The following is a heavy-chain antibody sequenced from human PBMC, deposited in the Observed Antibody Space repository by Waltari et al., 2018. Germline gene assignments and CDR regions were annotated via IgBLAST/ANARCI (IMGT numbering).Heavy chain of an antibody. CDR3: ARHLRLWFGSRNWFDP. V-gene: IGHV4-34*01. Sequence: QVQLQQWGAGLLKPSETLSLTCAVYGGSFSGYYWSWIRQPPGKGLEWIGEIKHSGSTNSNPSLKSRVTISVDTSKNQFSLKLSSVTAADTAVYYCARHLRLWFGSRNWFDPWGQGTLVTVSS. D-gene: IGHD3-10*01. CDR2: IKHSGST. J-gene: IGHJ5*02. CDR1: GGSFSGYY.